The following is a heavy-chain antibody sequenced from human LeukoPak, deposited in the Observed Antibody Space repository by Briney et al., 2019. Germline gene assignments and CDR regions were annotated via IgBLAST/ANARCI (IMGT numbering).Heavy chain of an antibody. Sequence: PSQTLSLTCTVSGGSISTGGYYWSWLRPNPGKGLKWIGYIYYTGSNYYNPSLKSRVTISVDTSKNQFSLKLTSVTAADTAVYYCARVPLVWGQGSLVTVSS. V-gene: IGHV4-31*03. CDR3: ARVPLV. CDR2: IYYTGSN. CDR1: GGSISTGGYY. J-gene: IGHJ4*02.